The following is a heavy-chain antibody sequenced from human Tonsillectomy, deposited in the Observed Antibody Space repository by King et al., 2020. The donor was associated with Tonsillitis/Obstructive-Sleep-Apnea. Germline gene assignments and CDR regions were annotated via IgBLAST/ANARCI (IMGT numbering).Heavy chain of an antibody. Sequence: QLVQSGAEVKKPGSSVKVSCKASGGTFSSYAISWVRQAPGQGLEWMGGLIPILAIGNYAQKFQGRVRITADKTTSTAYMELGSLGSEDTAVYYCARAQRDGYNYLDYWGQGTLVTVSS. D-gene: IGHD5-24*01. J-gene: IGHJ4*02. CDR1: GGTFSSYA. CDR3: ARAQRDGYNYLDY. CDR2: LIPILAIG. V-gene: IGHV1-69*10.